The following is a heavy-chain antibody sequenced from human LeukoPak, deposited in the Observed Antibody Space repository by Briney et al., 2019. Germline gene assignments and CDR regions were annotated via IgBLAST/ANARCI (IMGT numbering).Heavy chain of an antibody. V-gene: IGHV4-34*01. CDR3: ATGSIGVRYNFDY. CDR2: INHSGST. Sequence: SETLSLTCAVYGGSFSGYYWSWIRQPPGKGLEWIGEINHSGSTNYNPSLKSRVTISVDTSKNQFSLKLSSVTAADTAVYYCATGSIGVRYNFDYWGQGTLVTVSS. CDR1: GGSFSGYY. D-gene: IGHD3-10*01. J-gene: IGHJ4*02.